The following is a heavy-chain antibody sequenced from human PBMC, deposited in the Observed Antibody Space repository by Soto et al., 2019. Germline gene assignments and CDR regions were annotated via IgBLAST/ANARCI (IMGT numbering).Heavy chain of an antibody. CDR3: AIGLHVGGWGYYYYGMDV. D-gene: IGHD6-19*01. J-gene: IGHJ6*02. CDR1: GGTFSSYA. CDR2: IIPIFGTA. V-gene: IGHV1-69*06. Sequence: QVQLVQSGADVKKPGSSVKVSCKASGGTFSSYAISWVRQAPGQGLEWMGGIIPIFGTANYAQKFQGRVTITADKSTSTAYMELSSLRSEDTAVYYCAIGLHVGGWGYYYYGMDVWGQGTTVTVSS.